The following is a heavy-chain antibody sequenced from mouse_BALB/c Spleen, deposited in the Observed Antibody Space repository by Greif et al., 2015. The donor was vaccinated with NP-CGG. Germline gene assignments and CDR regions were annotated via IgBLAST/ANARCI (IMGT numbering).Heavy chain of an antibody. V-gene: IGHV14-3*02. CDR1: GFNIKDTY. J-gene: IGHJ1*01. Sequence: EVQLQQSGAELVKPGASVKMSCTASGFNIKDTYMHWVKQRPEQGLEWIGRIDPANGNTKYDPKFQGKATITADTSSNTAYLQLSSLTSEDTAVYYCARYGNYVYFDVWGAGTTVTVSS. CDR2: IDPANGNT. CDR3: ARYGNYVYFDV. D-gene: IGHD2-1*01.